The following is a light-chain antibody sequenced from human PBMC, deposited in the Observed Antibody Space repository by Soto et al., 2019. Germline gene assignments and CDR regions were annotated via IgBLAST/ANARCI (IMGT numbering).Light chain of an antibody. CDR1: QSVDNN. CDR3: QQYSTWPWT. CDR2: SAS. Sequence: EIVMTQSPATLSVSPGERATLSCRASQSVDNNVAWYQQKPGHTPRLLIYSASIGATGTPARFSGSGSGSDFTLTISALQSEDFAVYYCQQYSTWPWTFGQGTKVE. V-gene: IGKV3-15*01. J-gene: IGKJ1*01.